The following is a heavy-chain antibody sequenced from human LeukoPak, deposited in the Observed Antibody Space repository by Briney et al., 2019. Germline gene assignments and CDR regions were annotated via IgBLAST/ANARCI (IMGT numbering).Heavy chain of an antibody. J-gene: IGHJ4*02. CDR3: ARAPWGGGVDY. V-gene: IGHV4-31*01. CDR2: IYYSGST. Sequence: SETLSLTCTVSGGSINSGGYYWSWIRQHPGTGLEWIGYIYYSGSTYYNPSLKSQVTILIDTSKNQFSLKLSSVTAADTAVYYCARAPWGGGVDYWGQGTLVTVSS. CDR1: GGSINSGGYY. D-gene: IGHD3-10*01.